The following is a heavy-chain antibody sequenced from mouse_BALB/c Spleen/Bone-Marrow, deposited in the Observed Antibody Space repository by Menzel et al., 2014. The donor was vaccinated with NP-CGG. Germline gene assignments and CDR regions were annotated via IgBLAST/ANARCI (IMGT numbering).Heavy chain of an antibody. V-gene: IGHV4-1*02. CDR2: INPDSKTK. CDR1: GFDFGTYW. CDR3: ARMGYYGWLAY. Sequence: EVKLQESGGGLVQPGGFLKLSCAASGFDFGTYWMSWVRQAPGKGLEWIGEINPDSKTKNYAPSLKDKFIISRDNAKNTLYLQMSKVRSEDTALYYCARMGYYGWLAYWGQGTLVTVSA. D-gene: IGHD1-1*01. J-gene: IGHJ3*01.